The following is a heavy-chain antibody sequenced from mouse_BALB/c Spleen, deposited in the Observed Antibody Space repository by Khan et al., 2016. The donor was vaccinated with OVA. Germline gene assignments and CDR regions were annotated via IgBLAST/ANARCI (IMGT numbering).Heavy chain of an antibody. CDR3: SRHGIPSWIAY. D-gene: IGHD1-1*01. Sequence: VQLKQSGPELMKPGASVKISCKASGYSFTSYYIHRVKQSHGKTLEWIGHSDPLNGGTTYNQKFKGKATLTVDKSSSTAYMHLSSLTSEDSAGYDCSRHGIPSWIAYWGQGTLVTVSA. J-gene: IGHJ3*01. CDR2: SDPLNGGT. V-gene: IGHV1-31*01. CDR1: GYSFTSYY.